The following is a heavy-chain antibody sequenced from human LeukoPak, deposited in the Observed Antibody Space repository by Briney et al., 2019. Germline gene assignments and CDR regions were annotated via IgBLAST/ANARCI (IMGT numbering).Heavy chain of an antibody. Sequence: SETLSLTCTDSGGSISSGDYYWSWIRQPPGKGLEWIGYIYYSGSTYYNPSLKSRVTISVDTSKNQFSLKLSSVTAADTAVYYCARKAYSYGYALDSWGQGTLVTVSS. V-gene: IGHV4-30-4*01. CDR1: GGSISSGDYY. CDR3: ARKAYSYGYALDS. J-gene: IGHJ4*02. CDR2: IYYSGST. D-gene: IGHD5-18*01.